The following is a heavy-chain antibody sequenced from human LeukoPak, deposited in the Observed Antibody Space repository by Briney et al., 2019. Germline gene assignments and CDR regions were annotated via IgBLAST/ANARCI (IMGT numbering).Heavy chain of an antibody. Sequence: PGGSLRLSCAASGFTFSDYYMSWVRQAPGKGLEWVANIKQDGSEKYYVDSVKGRFTISRDNAKNSLYLQMNSLRAEDTAVYYCAKEPYSSSWYIHYWGQGTLVTVSS. D-gene: IGHD6-13*01. J-gene: IGHJ4*02. V-gene: IGHV3-7*01. CDR3: AKEPYSSSWYIHY. CDR2: IKQDGSEK. CDR1: GFTFSDYY.